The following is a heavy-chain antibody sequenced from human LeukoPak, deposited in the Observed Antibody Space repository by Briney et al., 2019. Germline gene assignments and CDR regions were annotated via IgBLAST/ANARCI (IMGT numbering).Heavy chain of an antibody. V-gene: IGHV4-59*01. Sequence: SETLSLTCTVSGASISSDYWSWIRQPPGKGLEGIGYIFFSGSTNYNPSLKRRVTMSVDTSRNQFSLKLSSVTAADTAVYYCARGEMATTDNAFDIWGQGTMVTVSS. CDR1: GASISSDY. CDR2: IFFSGST. CDR3: ARGEMATTDNAFDI. D-gene: IGHD5-24*01. J-gene: IGHJ3*02.